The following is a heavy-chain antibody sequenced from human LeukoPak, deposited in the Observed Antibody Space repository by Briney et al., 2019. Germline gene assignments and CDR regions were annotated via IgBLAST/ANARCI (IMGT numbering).Heavy chain of an antibody. CDR2: FYYSGGT. CDR3: ARHSSGWHFDS. J-gene: IGHJ4*02. CDR1: GVSVSNHY. V-gene: IGHV4-59*02. D-gene: IGHD6-19*01. Sequence: SETLSLTCTVSGVSVSNHYWSWIRQPPGKGLEWIGRFYYSGGTYFNPSLGSRVTISADTSRNHLSLNLRSLTAADTAVYYCARHSSGWHFDSWGQGALVTVSS.